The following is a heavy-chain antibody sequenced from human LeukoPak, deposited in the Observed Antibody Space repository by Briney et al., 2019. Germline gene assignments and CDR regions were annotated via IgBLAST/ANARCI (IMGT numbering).Heavy chain of an antibody. Sequence: SETLSLTCTVSGGSISSTTYYWDWLRQPPGKGLVWIVTIYYSGSNYYNPSLKSRVTLSVDTSKNESSLNLSSVTAADTAVYYCARLGAWIQLAQGYLDLWGRGTLVTVSS. J-gene: IGHJ2*01. CDR2: IYYSGSN. CDR1: GGSISSTTYY. V-gene: IGHV4-39*01. CDR3: ARLGAWIQLAQGYLDL. D-gene: IGHD5-18*01.